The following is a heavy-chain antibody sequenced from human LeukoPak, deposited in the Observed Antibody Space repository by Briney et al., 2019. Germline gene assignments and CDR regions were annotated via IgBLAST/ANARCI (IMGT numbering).Heavy chain of an antibody. CDR3: ARVVGATHFDY. J-gene: IGHJ4*02. CDR2: INHSGST. Sequence: SETLSLTCAVYGGSFSGYYWSWIRQPPGKGLEWTGEINHSGSTNYNPSLKSRVTISVDTSKNQFSLKLSSVTAADTAVYYCARVVGATHFDYWGQGTLVTVSS. D-gene: IGHD1-26*01. CDR1: GGSFSGYY. V-gene: IGHV4-34*01.